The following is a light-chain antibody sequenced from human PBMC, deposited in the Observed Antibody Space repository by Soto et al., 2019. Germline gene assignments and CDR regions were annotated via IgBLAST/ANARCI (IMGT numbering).Light chain of an antibody. CDR3: SSYRSLNIGV. CDR2: EVT. J-gene: IGLJ1*01. Sequence: QSALTQPASVSGSPGQSITISCTGTSSDIGRYNYVSWYQHHPGKAPKLMIYEVTYRPSGVSDRFSGSKSGNTASLTISGLQAEDEADYYCSSYRSLNIGVFGSGTKLTVL. CDR1: SSDIGRYNY. V-gene: IGLV2-14*01.